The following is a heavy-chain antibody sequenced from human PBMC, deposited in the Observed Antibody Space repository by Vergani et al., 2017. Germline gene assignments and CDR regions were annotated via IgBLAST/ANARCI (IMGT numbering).Heavy chain of an antibody. D-gene: IGHD2-2*01. J-gene: IGHJ4*02. CDR1: GGSISSYY. V-gene: IGHV4-59*01. CDR3: ARGQLPPDY. Sequence: QVQLQESGPGLVKPSETLSLTCTVSGGSISSYYWSWIRQPPGKGLEWIGYIYYSGSTNYNPSLKSRVTISVDTSKNQFSLKLSSVTAADTAVYYCARGQLPPDYWGQGTTVTISS. CDR2: IYYSGST.